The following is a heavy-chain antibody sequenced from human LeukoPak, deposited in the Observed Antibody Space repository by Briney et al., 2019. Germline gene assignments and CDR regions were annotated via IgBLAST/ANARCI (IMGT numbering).Heavy chain of an antibody. J-gene: IGHJ4*02. CDR1: GFTFSGSW. CDR3: ARDRRAHGY. Sequence: GGSLILSCEASGFTFSGSWMTWVRQAPGKGLEWVANIKEDGSEKYYVDSVKGRFTISRDNAKNSLYLQMNSLRAEDTAVYYCARDRRAHGYWGQGTLVTVSS. CDR2: IKEDGSEK. V-gene: IGHV3-7*03.